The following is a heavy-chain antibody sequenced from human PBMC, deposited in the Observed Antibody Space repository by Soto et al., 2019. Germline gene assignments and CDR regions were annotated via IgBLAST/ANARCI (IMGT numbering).Heavy chain of an antibody. D-gene: IGHD6-13*01. CDR1: GFTFSSYA. Sequence: HPGGSLRLSCAASGFTFSSYAMSWVRQAPGKGLGWVSAISGSGGSTYYADSVKGRFTISRDNSKNTLYLQMNSLRAEDTAVYYCANLVMAAAVLNAFDIWGQGTMVTVSS. CDR3: ANLVMAAAVLNAFDI. V-gene: IGHV3-23*01. J-gene: IGHJ3*02. CDR2: ISGSGGST.